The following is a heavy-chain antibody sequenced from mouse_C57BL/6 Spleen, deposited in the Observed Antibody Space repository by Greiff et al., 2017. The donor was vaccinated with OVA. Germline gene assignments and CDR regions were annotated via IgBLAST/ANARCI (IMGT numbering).Heavy chain of an antibody. CDR3: ARGDYDFFYAMDY. J-gene: IGHJ4*01. V-gene: IGHV1-78*01. Sequence: VQLQQSDAELVKPGASVKISCTVSGYTFTDHTIHWMKQRPEQGLEWIGYIYPRDGSTKYNEKFKGKATLTADKSSSTAYMQLKSLTSEDSAVYFCARGDYDFFYAMDYWGKGPSVTVSS. CDR1: GYTFTDHT. D-gene: IGHD2-4*01. CDR2: IYPRDGST.